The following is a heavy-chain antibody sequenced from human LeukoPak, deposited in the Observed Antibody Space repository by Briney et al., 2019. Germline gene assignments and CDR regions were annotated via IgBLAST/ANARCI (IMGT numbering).Heavy chain of an antibody. D-gene: IGHD2-21*02. V-gene: IGHV1-46*01. CDR2: INPSGGST. CDR3: ARHLTAPDAFDI. Sequence: ASVKVSCKASGYTFTSYYMHWVRQAPGQGLEWMGIINPSGGSTSYAQKFQGRVTMTRDTSTSTVYMELSSLRSEDTAAYYCARHLTAPDAFDIWGQGTMVTVSS. CDR1: GYTFTSYY. J-gene: IGHJ3*02.